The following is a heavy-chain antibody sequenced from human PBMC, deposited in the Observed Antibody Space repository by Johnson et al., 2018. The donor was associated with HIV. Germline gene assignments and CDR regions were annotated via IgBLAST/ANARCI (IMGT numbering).Heavy chain of an antibody. Sequence: QVQLVESGGGLVQPGGSLRLSCAASGFPFSTYSMHWVRQAPGKGLEWVTVISHDGSKKYYADSLKGRFTISSDNSKNTLYLQMNSLRAEDTAVYYCAREGAWEPPLDAIDIWGQGTMVTVSS. J-gene: IGHJ3*02. CDR3: AREGAWEPPLDAIDI. CDR1: GFPFSTYS. V-gene: IGHV3-30-3*01. D-gene: IGHD1-26*01. CDR2: ISHDGSKK.